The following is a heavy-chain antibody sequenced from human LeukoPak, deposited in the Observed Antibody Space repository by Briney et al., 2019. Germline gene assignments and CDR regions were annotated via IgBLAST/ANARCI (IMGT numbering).Heavy chain of an antibody. Sequence: GGSLRLSCAASGFTVSSNYMSWVRQAPGKGLEWVAVIWYDGSNKYYADSVKGRFAISRDNSKNTLYLQMNSLRAEDTAVYYCARDYYDSSGYPSFDPWGQGTLVTVSS. CDR3: ARDYYDSSGYPSFDP. CDR2: IWYDGSNK. J-gene: IGHJ5*02. CDR1: GFTVSSNY. D-gene: IGHD3-22*01. V-gene: IGHV3-33*08.